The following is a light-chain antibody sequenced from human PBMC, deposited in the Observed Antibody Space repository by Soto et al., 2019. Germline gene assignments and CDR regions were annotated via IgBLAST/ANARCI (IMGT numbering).Light chain of an antibody. CDR3: HQANSFPFT. J-gene: IGKJ4*01. CDR2: AAS. Sequence: DIQMTQSPSSVSASVGDRVTITCRASQDIHTWLAWYQQKPGKAPKLLIYAASSLQSGVPPRFSGSGSGTDFTLTISSLQPEDFATYYCHQANSFPFTFGGGTNVEIK. V-gene: IGKV1-12*02. CDR1: QDIHTW.